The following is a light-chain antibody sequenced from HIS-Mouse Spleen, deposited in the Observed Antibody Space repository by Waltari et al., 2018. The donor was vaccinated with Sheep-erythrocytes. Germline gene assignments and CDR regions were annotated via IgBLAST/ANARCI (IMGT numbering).Light chain of an antibody. CDR1: KLGDKY. J-gene: IGLJ2*01. CDR3: QAWDSSTDVV. CDR2: QDS. Sequence: SYELTQPPSVSVSPGKTARLTCSGDKLGDKYACWYQQKPGQSPVLVIYQDSKRPSGIPERFSGSNSGNTATLTISGTQAMDEADYYCQAWDSSTDVVFGGGTKLTVL. V-gene: IGLV3-1*01.